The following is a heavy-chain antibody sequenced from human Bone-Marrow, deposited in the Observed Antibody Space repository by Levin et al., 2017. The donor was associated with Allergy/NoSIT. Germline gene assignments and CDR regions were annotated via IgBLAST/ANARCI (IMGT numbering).Heavy chain of an antibody. CDR3: AKATAMVRSPTRNFDY. Sequence: LSLTCAASGFTFSSYAMSWVRQAPGKGLEWVSAISGSGGSTYYADSVKGRFTISRDNSKNTLYLQMNSLRAEDTAVYYCAKATAMVRSPTRNFDYWGQGTLVTVAS. CDR1: GFTFSSYA. J-gene: IGHJ4*02. CDR2: ISGSGGST. V-gene: IGHV3-23*01. D-gene: IGHD5-18*01.